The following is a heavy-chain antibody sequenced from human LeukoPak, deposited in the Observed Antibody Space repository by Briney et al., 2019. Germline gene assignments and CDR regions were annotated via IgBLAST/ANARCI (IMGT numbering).Heavy chain of an antibody. CDR1: GGSISSYY. Sequence: SETLSLTCTVSGGSISSYYWSWIRQPPGKGLEWIGYIYYSGSTNYNPSLKSRVTISVDKSKNQFSLKLSSVTAADTAVYYCARTGYCSGSSCYLNPVDYWGQGTLVTVSS. CDR3: ARTGYCSGSSCYLNPVDY. J-gene: IGHJ4*02. V-gene: IGHV4-59*01. D-gene: IGHD2-15*01. CDR2: IYYSGST.